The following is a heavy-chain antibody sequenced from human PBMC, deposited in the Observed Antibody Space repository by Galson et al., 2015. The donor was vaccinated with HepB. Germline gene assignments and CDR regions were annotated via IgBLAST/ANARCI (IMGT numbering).Heavy chain of an antibody. CDR1: GFTFSNAW. J-gene: IGHJ3*02. Sequence: SLRLSCAASGFTFSNAWMSWVRQAPGKGLEWVGRIKSKTDGGTTDYAAPVKGRFTISRDDSKNTLYLQMNSLKTEDTAVYYCNVGATLDAFDIWGQGTMVTVSS. CDR3: NVGATLDAFDI. V-gene: IGHV3-15*01. D-gene: IGHD1-26*01. CDR2: IKSKTDGGTT.